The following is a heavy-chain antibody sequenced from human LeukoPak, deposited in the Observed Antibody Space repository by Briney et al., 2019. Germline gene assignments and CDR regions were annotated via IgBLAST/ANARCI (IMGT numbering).Heavy chain of an antibody. CDR1: GFTVGSNT. CDR3: AKDSRLWFGELNS. V-gene: IGHV3-53*05. CDR2: IYSGGST. J-gene: IGHJ4*02. Sequence: GGSLRLSCAASGFTVGSNTMSWVRQAPGKGLEWVSIIYSGGSTSYADSVKGRFTISRDNSKNTLYLQMNSLRAEDTAVYYCAKDSRLWFGELNSWGQGTLVTVSS. D-gene: IGHD3-10*01.